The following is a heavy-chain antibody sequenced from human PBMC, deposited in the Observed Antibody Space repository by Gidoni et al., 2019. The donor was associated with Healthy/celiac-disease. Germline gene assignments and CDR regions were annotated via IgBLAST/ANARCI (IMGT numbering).Heavy chain of an antibody. CDR1: GGSFSGYY. Sequence: QVQLQQWGAGLLKPSETLSLTCAVYGGSFSGYYWSWIRQPPGKGLEWIGEINHSGSTNYNPSLKSRVTISVDTSKNQFSLKLSSVTAADTAVYYCARWGGYCSGGSCYNWFDPWGQGTLVTVSS. J-gene: IGHJ5*02. D-gene: IGHD2-15*01. V-gene: IGHV4-34*01. CDR3: ARWGGYCSGGSCYNWFDP. CDR2: INHSGST.